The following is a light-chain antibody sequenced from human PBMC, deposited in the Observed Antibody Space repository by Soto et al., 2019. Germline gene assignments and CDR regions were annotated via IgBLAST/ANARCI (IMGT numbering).Light chain of an antibody. CDR1: QSVSSSY. CDR2: GAS. CDR3: QLYGSSPLT. Sequence: EIVLTQSPGTLSLSPGERATLSCRASQSVSSSYLIWYQQKPGQAPRLLIYGASTRAAGIPDRFSGSGSGTDFTLTISRPEPEDFAVYYCQLYGSSPLTLGGGTKVDIK. V-gene: IGKV3-20*01. J-gene: IGKJ4*01.